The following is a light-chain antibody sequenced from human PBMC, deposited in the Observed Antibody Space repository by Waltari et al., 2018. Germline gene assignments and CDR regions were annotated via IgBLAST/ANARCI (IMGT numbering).Light chain of an antibody. CDR3: QSYDSSLSDVV. V-gene: IGLV1-40*01. CDR2: DNN. J-gene: IGLJ2*01. CDR1: SPNFGAGYN. Sequence: QSVLTQPLSVSGAPGQRVTISCTGSSPNFGAGYNVHWYHQLPGTAPKRLIYDNNKRPSGVPDRFSGSKSGTSASLAITGLQAEDEADYYCQSYDSSLSDVVFGGGTKLTVL.